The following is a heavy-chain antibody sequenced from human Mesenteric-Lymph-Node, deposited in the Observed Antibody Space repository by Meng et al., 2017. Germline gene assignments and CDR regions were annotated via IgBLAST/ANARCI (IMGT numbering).Heavy chain of an antibody. J-gene: IGHJ4*02. D-gene: IGHD3-22*01. V-gene: IGHV4-39*07. CDR1: GGSISSSSYY. CDR2: IYYSGST. CDR3: ARVPYYDSSGYFNYFDY. Sequence: SETLSLTCTVSGGSISSSSYYWGWIRQPPGKGLEWIGSIYYSGSTYYNPSLKSRVTISVDTSKNQFSLKLSSVTAADTAVYYCARVPYYDSSGYFNYFDYWGQGTRVTVSS.